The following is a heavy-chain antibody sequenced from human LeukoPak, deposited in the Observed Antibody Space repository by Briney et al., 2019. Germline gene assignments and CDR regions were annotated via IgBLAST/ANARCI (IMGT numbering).Heavy chain of an antibody. D-gene: IGHD2-2*01. CDR1: GFTVSSNY. Sequence: GGSLRLSCAASGFTVSSNYMSWVRQAPGKGLEWVSVIYSGGSTYYADSVKGRFTISRDNSKNTLYLQMNSLRAEDTAVYYCARDAPIVVVPAAMLYYYYGMDVWGQGTTVTVSS. J-gene: IGHJ6*02. V-gene: IGHV3-53*01. CDR3: ARDAPIVVVPAAMLYYYYGMDV. CDR2: IYSGGST.